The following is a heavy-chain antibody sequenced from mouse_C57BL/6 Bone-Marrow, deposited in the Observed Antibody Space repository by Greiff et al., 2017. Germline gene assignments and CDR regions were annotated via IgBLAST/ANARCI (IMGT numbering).Heavy chain of an antibody. Sequence: VQLQQSGPGLVKPSQSLSLTCSVTGYSITSGYYWNWIRQFPGNKLEWMGYISYDGSNNYNPSLKNRISITRDTSKNQFFLKLNSVTTEDTATYYCAREGDYDGVDYWGQGTTLTVSS. V-gene: IGHV3-6*01. J-gene: IGHJ2*01. CDR3: AREGDYDGVDY. CDR2: ISYDGSN. D-gene: IGHD2-4*01. CDR1: GYSITSGYY.